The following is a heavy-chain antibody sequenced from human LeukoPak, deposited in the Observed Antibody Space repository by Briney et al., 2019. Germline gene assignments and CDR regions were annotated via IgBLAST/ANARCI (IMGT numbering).Heavy chain of an antibody. J-gene: IGHJ5*02. CDR1: GFTFSSYS. D-gene: IGHD3-10*01. CDR3: ARDLLWSRELFVP. Sequence: GGSLRLSCAASGFTFSSYSMNWVRQAPGKGLEWVSSISSSSSYIYYADSVKGRFTISRDNAKNSLYLQMNSLRAEDTAVYYCARDLLWSRELFVPWGQGTLVTVSS. V-gene: IGHV3-21*01. CDR2: ISSSSSYI.